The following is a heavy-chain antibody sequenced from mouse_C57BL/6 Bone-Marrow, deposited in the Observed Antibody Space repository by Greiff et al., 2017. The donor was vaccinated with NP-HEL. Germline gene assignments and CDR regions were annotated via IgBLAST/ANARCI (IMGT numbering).Heavy chain of an antibody. D-gene: IGHD3-2*02. CDR2: INPNNGGT. Sequence: VKLVESGTELVKPGASVKLSCKASGYTFTSYWMHWLKQRPGQGLEWIGNINPNNGGTNDNGKFKTKATLTVDKSSSTAYMQLSSLTSEDSAVYYCARDSGYAFDYWGQGTTLTVSS. CDR3: ARDSGYAFDY. J-gene: IGHJ2*01. CDR1: GYTFTSYW. V-gene: IGHV1-53*01.